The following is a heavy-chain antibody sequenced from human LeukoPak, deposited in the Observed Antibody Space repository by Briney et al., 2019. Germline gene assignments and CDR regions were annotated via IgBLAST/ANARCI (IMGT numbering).Heavy chain of an antibody. Sequence: GGSLRLSCVASGLPIADFAMHWVRQAPGKGLEWVALVFYDGSNEYYADSVKGRFTISRDNSKTTLYLQMNSLRAEDTAVYYCAASLRRFSFDYWGQGTLVTVSS. D-gene: IGHD2/OR15-2a*01. J-gene: IGHJ4*02. V-gene: IGHV3-33*08. CDR3: AASLRRFSFDY. CDR1: GLPIADFA. CDR2: VFYDGSNE.